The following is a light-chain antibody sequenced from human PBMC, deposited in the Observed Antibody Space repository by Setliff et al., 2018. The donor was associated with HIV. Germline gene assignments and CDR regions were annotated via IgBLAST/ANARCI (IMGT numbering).Light chain of an antibody. V-gene: IGLV1-40*01. CDR2: GNS. Sequence: QSALPQPPSVSGAPGQRVTISCTGSSSNIGAGYDVHWYQQLPGTAPKILIYGNSNRPSGVPDRFSASKSGTSASLAISGLQSDDEADYYCAAWDDSLNGYVFGTGTKV. CDR3: AAWDDSLNGYV. J-gene: IGLJ1*01. CDR1: SSNIGAGYD.